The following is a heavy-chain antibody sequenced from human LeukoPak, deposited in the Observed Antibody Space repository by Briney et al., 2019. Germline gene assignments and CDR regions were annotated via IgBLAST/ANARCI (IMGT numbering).Heavy chain of an antibody. V-gene: IGHV4-4*07. D-gene: IGHD6-19*01. J-gene: IGHJ6*02. CDR2: IYTIGST. CDR3: AREGYSSGHYYYYGMDV. CDR1: GGSISSYY. Sequence: SETLSLTCTVSGGSISSYYWSWIRQPAGKGLEWIGRIYTIGSTNYNPSLKSRVTMSVDTSKNQFSLKLSSVTAADTAVYCCAREGYSSGHYYYYGMDVWGQGTTVTVSS.